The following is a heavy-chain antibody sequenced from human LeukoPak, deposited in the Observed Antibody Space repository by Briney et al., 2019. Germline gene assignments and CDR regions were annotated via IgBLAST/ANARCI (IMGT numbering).Heavy chain of an antibody. Sequence: GESLKISFKGSGYSFNNYWVAWGRQMPGKGVGWMGIIYPGDSDTRYSPSFEGQVTISADKSISTAYLQWSSLKASDTAIYYCARLRLSSSGWYQFFYYWGQGTLVTVSS. D-gene: IGHD6-19*01. J-gene: IGHJ4*02. CDR1: GYSFNNYW. V-gene: IGHV5-51*01. CDR2: IYPGDSDT. CDR3: ARLRLSSSGWYQFFYY.